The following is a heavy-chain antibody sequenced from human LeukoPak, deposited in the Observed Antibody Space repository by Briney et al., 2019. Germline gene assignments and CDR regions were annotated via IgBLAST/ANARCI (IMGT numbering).Heavy chain of an antibody. V-gene: IGHV3-43*02. CDR3: AKVTNPGDILTGYYFRPYYYYGMDV. D-gene: IGHD3-9*01. CDR1: GFPFDDYA. CDR2: ISGDGGST. Sequence: GGSLRLFCAASGFPFDDYAMHWGRQAPGKGLELVSLISGDGGSTYYADSVKGRFSISRDNSKNSLYLQMNSLRTEDTALYYCAKVTNPGDILTGYYFRPYYYYGMDVWGQGTTVTVSS. J-gene: IGHJ6*02.